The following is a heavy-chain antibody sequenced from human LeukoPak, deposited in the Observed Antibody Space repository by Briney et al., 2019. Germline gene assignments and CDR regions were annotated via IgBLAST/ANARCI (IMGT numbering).Heavy chain of an antibody. Sequence: GGSLRLSCAASGFTVSSNYMSWVRQAPGKGLEWVSVIYSGGSTYYADSVKGRFTIPRDNSKNTLYLQMNSLRAEDTAVYYCARGRAEYYDFWSGYSFRGGYYYMDVWGKGTTVTVSS. V-gene: IGHV3-53*01. CDR3: ARGRAEYYDFWSGYSFRGGYYYMDV. J-gene: IGHJ6*03. CDR2: IYSGGST. D-gene: IGHD3-3*01. CDR1: GFTVSSNY.